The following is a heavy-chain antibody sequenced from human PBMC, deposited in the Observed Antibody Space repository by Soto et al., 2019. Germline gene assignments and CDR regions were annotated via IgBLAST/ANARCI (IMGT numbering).Heavy chain of an antibody. CDR2: IRTKANTYAT. D-gene: IGHD3-16*01. Sequence: PGGSLRLSCAASGFSFSGSIMHWVRQASGKGLEWVGLIRTKANTYATAYAASVKGRFTISRDDSKSTVFLQMNSLKTEDTAVYYCTRDGLRLGEPSFDHWGQGVLVTVSS. V-gene: IGHV3-73*01. J-gene: IGHJ4*02. CDR3: TRDGLRLGEPSFDH. CDR1: GFSFSGSI.